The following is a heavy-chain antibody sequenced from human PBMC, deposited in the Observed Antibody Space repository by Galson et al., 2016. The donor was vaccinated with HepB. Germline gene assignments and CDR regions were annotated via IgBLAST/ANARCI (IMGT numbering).Heavy chain of an antibody. D-gene: IGHD3-22*01. CDR2: IYWDDDK. CDR1: GFSVSTGGVS. J-gene: IGHJ4*02. V-gene: IGHV2-5*02. Sequence: PALVKPTQTLTLTCIFSGFSVSTGGVSVGWIRQPPGKAPEWLALIYWDDDKHYTPSLKTRLTITKDTSKNQVVLTMTNMGPVDTATYFFAHVRPGAYYAGSGSSRHNLHYFDPWGQGLLVTVSS. CDR3: AHVRPGAYYAGSGSSRHNLHYFDP.